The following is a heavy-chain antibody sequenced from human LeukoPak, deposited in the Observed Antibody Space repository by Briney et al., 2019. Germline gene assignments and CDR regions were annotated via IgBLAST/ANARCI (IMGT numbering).Heavy chain of an antibody. CDR3: ARSQQLDYYYYYMDV. J-gene: IGHJ6*03. Sequence: ASVKVSCKASGYTFTSYGISWVRQAPGQGLEWMGWISAYNGNTNYAQKLQGRVTMTTDTSTSTAYMELRSLRSDDTAVYYCARSQQLDYYYYYMDVWGKGTTVTISS. CDR1: GYTFTSYG. V-gene: IGHV1-18*01. D-gene: IGHD6-13*01. CDR2: ISAYNGNT.